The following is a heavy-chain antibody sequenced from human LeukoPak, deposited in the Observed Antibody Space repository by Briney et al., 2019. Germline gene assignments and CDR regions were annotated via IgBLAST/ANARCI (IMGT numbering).Heavy chain of an antibody. CDR2: IWYDGSNK. J-gene: IGHJ4*02. CDR3: ARRTYSSGHYDY. D-gene: IGHD6-19*01. V-gene: IGHV3-33*01. Sequence: GGSLRLSCAASGFTFRNYGMHWVRQAPGKGLEWVAVIWYDGSNKYYADSVKGRFTISRDNAQNSLYLQMDSLRAEDTAVFYCARRTYSSGHYDYWGQGTLVTVSS. CDR1: GFTFRNYG.